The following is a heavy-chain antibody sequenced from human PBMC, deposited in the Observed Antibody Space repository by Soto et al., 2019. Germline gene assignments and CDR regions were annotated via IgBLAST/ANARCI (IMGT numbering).Heavy chain of an antibody. J-gene: IGHJ6*02. CDR3: ASFVTQGYCDYCGLDV. V-gene: IGHV1-24*01. CDR1: GYTLTDFS. Sequence: ASVKVSCKVSGYTLTDFSMHWVRQAPGKGLEWMGGLDPEDGETIYAQKFQGRVTLTKDTSTDTAYTELSSLRSEDTAVSYCASFVTQGYCDYCGLDVWGQGTMVTVSS. D-gene: IGHD1-26*01. CDR2: LDPEDGET.